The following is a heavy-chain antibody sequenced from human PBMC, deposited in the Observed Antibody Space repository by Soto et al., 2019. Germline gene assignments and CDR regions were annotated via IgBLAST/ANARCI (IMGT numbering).Heavy chain of an antibody. D-gene: IGHD5-18*01. J-gene: IGHJ4*02. Sequence: QVQLQESGPGLVKPSETLSLTCTVSGGSISSYYWSWIRQPPGKGLEWIGYFYYSGSTNYNPSRKCRVSITVDTSKNLCSLTLSSVTAADTAVYYCVRGRGYSYGHHLDYFAYWGQGTLVTVSS. CDR1: GGSISSYY. V-gene: IGHV4-59*01. CDR2: FYYSGST. CDR3: VRGRGYSYGHHLDYFAY.